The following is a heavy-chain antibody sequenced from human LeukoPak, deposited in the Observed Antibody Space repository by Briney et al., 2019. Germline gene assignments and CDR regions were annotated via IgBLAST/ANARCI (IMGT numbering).Heavy chain of an antibody. CDR3: ATTTIRLGY. CDR1: GGSISSSSRY. D-gene: IGHD1-26*01. CDR2: IYYSGTT. V-gene: IGHV4-39*07. Sequence: SETLSLTCTVSGGSISSSSRYWGWIRQPPGKGLERIGSIYYSGTTYYSPSLKSRVTISVDTSKNQFSLKLSSVTAADTAVYYCATTTIRLGYWGQGTLVTVSS. J-gene: IGHJ4*02.